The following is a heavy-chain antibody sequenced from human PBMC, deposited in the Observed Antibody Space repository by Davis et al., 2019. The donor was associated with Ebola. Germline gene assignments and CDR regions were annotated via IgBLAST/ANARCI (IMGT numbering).Heavy chain of an antibody. CDR2: IFPNDDR. D-gene: IGHD1-26*01. Sequence: SGPTLVKPTETLTLTCTVSGFSLSNTKMGVSWIRQPPGKALAWLAHIFPNDDRSYSSSLKSRLTISKDTSKSQVVLTMTDLDPADTATYYCVRFKLGATYYFDLWGQGALVTVSS. J-gene: IGHJ4*02. V-gene: IGHV2-26*01. CDR1: GFSLSNTKMG. CDR3: VRFKLGATYYFDL.